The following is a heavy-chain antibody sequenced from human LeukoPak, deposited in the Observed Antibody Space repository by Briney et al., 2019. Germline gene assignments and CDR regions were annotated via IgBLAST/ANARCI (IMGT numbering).Heavy chain of an antibody. CDR1: GDSITGYY. J-gene: IGHJ5*02. CDR3: AREWRDWSDWFDP. V-gene: IGHV4-38-2*02. Sequence: PSETLSLTCTVSGDSITGYYWGWIRQPPGKGLEWIGNIYYTGNTYYNPSLKSRVTISVDTSKNQFSLKLSSVTAADTAVYYCAREWRDWSDWFDPWGQGTLVTVSS. CDR2: IYYTGNT. D-gene: IGHD3/OR15-3a*01.